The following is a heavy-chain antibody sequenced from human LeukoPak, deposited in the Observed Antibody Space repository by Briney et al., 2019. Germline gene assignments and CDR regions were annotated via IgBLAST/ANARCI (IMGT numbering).Heavy chain of an antibody. CDR1: GGSISSSGYY. Sequence: SETLSLTCTVSGGSISSSGYYWGWIRQPPGKGLEWIGSIYYSGSTYYNPSLKSRVTISVDTSKNQFSLKLSSVTAADTAVYYCARVYCGGDCYSNYWGQGTLVTVSS. D-gene: IGHD2-21*02. V-gene: IGHV4-39*07. CDR3: ARVYCGGDCYSNY. CDR2: IYYSGST. J-gene: IGHJ4*02.